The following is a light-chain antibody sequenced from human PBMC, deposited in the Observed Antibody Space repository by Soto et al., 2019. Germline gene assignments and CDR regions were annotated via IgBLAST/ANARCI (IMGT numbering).Light chain of an antibody. CDR3: QQSHITTLFT. J-gene: IGKJ2*01. CDR1: QNINSH. CDR2: AAS. Sequence: DIQMTQSPSSLSASIGDRVTITCRASQNINSHLNWYQQKPGKAPKVLIYAASRLQSGVPLRSSGSGSGTEFTLTISSLEPEDFATYYCQQSHITTLFTFGKGTKLEIK. V-gene: IGKV1-39*01.